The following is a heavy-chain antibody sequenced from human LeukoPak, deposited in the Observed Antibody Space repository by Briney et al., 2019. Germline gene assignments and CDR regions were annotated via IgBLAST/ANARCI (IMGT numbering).Heavy chain of an antibody. Sequence: GGSLRLSCAASGFTFSSYCMNWVRQAPGKGLEWVSYVSSSSSTIYYADSVKGRFTISRDNAKNSLYLQMNSLRAEDTAVYYCARDPGGYYDSSGFDDYWGQGTLVTVSS. V-gene: IGHV3-48*01. D-gene: IGHD3-22*01. CDR1: GFTFSSYC. CDR3: ARDPGGYYDSSGFDDY. J-gene: IGHJ4*02. CDR2: VSSSSSTI.